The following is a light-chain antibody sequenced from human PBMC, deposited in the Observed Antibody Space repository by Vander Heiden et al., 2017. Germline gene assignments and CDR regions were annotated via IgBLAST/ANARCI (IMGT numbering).Light chain of an antibody. CDR1: QSLLHSNGYNY. J-gene: IGKJ5*01. CDR3: MQALQTSIT. CDR2: LGS. V-gene: IGKV2-28*01. Sequence: EMTQSPLSLPVTPGEPASISCRSSQSLLHSNGYNYLDWYLQKPGQSPQLLIYLGSNRASGVPDRFSGSGSGTDFTLKISRVEAEDVGVYYCMQALQTSITFGQGTRLEIK.